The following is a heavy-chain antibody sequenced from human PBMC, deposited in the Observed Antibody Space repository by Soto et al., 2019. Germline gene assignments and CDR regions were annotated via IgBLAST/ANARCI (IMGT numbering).Heavy chain of an antibody. CDR1: GFTFGDYS. V-gene: IGHV3-49*03. J-gene: IGHJ6*02. CDR2: IRSKAYGGTT. CDR3: TRDSGSYYYYGMDV. D-gene: IGHD1-26*01. Sequence: GGSLRLSCTASGFTFGDYSMSWFRQAPGKGLEWVGFIRSKAYGGTTEYAASVKGRFTISRDDSKSIAYLQMNSLKTEDTAVYYCTRDSGSYYYYGMDVWGQGTTVTVSS.